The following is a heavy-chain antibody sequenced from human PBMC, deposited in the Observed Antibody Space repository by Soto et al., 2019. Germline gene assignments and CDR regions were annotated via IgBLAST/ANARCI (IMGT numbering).Heavy chain of an antibody. CDR2: INHSGST. V-gene: IGHV4-34*01. CDR1: GGSFSGYY. CDR3: ARRRYSYGSIGGKEFDY. J-gene: IGHJ4*02. D-gene: IGHD5-18*01. Sequence: KTSETLSLTCAVYGGSFSGYYWSWIRQPPGKGLEWIGEINHSGSTNYNPSLKSRVTISVDTSKNQFSLKLSSVTAADTAVYYCARRRYSYGSIGGKEFDYWGQGTLVTVSS.